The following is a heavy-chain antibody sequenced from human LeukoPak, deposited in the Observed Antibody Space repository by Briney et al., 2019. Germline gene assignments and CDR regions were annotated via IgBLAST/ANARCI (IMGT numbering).Heavy chain of an antibody. CDR3: AKGGITMVRGVIAL. V-gene: IGHV3-33*06. CDR2: IWYDGSNK. J-gene: IGHJ4*02. Sequence: PGGSLRLSCAASGFTFSSYGMHRVRQAPGKGLEWVAVIWYDGSNKYYADSVKCRFTIPRDNSKNTLYLQMNSLRGEDTAVYYCAKGGITMVRGVIALWGQGTLVTVSS. D-gene: IGHD3-10*01. CDR1: GFTFSSYG.